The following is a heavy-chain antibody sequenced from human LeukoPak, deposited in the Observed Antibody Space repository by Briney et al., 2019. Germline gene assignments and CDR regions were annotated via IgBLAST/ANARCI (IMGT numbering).Heavy chain of an antibody. CDR1: GFTFSSYG. J-gene: IGHJ4*02. CDR2: IRYDGSNK. D-gene: IGHD3-10*01. CDR3: AKDSGGLLWFGELFPSYYFDY. Sequence: GGSLRLSCAASGFTFSSYGMHWVRQAPGKGLEWVAFIRYDGSNKYYADSVKGRFTISRDNSKNTLYLQMNSLRAEDTAVYYCAKDSGGLLWFGELFPSYYFDYWGQGTLVTVSS. V-gene: IGHV3-30*02.